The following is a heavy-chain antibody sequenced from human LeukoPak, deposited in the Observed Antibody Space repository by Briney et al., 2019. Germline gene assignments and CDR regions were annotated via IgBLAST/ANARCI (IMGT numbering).Heavy chain of an antibody. D-gene: IGHD3/OR15-3a*01. Sequence: SETLSLTCNVSGGSIRGYYWSWIRQPPGKGLEWIGYIYSSGSTNYNSSLKSRVTMSVDTSKNQFSLKLSSVTAADTAVYYCARARYHTEMTYFRTVYYFDYWGQGTLVTVSS. V-gene: IGHV4-59*01. CDR2: IYSSGST. J-gene: IGHJ4*02. CDR3: ARARYHTEMTYFRTVYYFDY. CDR1: GGSIRGYY.